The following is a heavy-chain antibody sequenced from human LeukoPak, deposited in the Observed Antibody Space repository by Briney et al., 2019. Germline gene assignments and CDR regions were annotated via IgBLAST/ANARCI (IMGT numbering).Heavy chain of an antibody. Sequence: PSETLSLTCVVSGGSINNNKWWSWVRQPPGKGLEWIGEINHSGSTNYNPSLKSRVAISVDTSKNQFSLKLSSVTAADTAVYYCARGGGSGSYFWFDPWGQGTLVTVSS. D-gene: IGHD1-26*01. V-gene: IGHV4-4*02. CDR1: GGSINNNKW. J-gene: IGHJ5*02. CDR2: INHSGST. CDR3: ARGGGSGSYFWFDP.